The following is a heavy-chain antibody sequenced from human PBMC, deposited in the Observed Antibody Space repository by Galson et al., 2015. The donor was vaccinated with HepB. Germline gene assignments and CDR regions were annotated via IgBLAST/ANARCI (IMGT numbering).Heavy chain of an antibody. J-gene: IGHJ5*01. Sequence: SVKVSCKASGYTFSSDGVTWVRQVAGQGLEWMGWINVYNGKTNYAEKAEGRVTMTADTSTTTAYMELRSLRPDDTAVYYCARVRDDCSGGTCYSIYDSWGQGTLVTASS. CDR2: INVYNGKT. V-gene: IGHV1-18*01. CDR1: GYTFSSDG. D-gene: IGHD2-15*01. CDR3: ARVRDDCSGGTCYSIYDS.